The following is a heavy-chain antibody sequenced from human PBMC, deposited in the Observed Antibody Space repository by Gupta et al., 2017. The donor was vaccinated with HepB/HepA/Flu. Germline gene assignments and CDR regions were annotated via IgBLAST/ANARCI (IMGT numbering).Heavy chain of an antibody. CDR3: ASQVVYYYYMAV. Sequence: QLQLQESGPGLVKPSETLSLTCTVPGGSISSSSYYWGWIRQPPGKGLEWIGSIYYSGSTYYNPSLKSRVTISVDTSKKQFSLKLSSVTAADTAVYYCASQVVYYYYMAVWGKGTTVTVSS. CDR2: IYYSGST. CDR1: GGSISSSSYY. J-gene: IGHJ6*03. V-gene: IGHV4-39*01.